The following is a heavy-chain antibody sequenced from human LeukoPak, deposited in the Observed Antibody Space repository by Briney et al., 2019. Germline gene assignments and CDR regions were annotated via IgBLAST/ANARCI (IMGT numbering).Heavy chain of an antibody. CDR1: GGSFSGYY. V-gene: IGHV4-34*01. CDR3: ARGYYYGSGPFDY. J-gene: IGHJ4*02. CDR2: INHSGST. Sequence: SETLSLTCAVYGGSFSGYYWSWICQPPGKGLEWIGEINHSGSTNYNPSLKSRVTISVDTSKNQFSLKLSSVTAADTAVYYCARGYYYGSGPFDYWGQGTLVTVSS. D-gene: IGHD3-10*01.